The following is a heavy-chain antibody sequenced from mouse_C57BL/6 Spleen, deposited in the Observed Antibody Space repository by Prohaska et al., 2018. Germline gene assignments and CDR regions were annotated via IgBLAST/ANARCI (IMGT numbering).Heavy chain of an antibody. V-gene: IGHV1-76*01. Sequence: QVQLKQSGAELVRPGASVKLSCKASGYTFTDYYINWVKQRPGQGLEWIARIYPGSGNTYYNEKFKGKATLTAEKFSSTAYMQLSSLTSEDSAVYFCARWGSKGGKYAMDYWGQGTSVTVSS. CDR3: ARWGSKGGKYAMDY. J-gene: IGHJ4*01. CDR1: GYTFTDYY. CDR2: IYPGSGNT. D-gene: IGHD1-3*01.